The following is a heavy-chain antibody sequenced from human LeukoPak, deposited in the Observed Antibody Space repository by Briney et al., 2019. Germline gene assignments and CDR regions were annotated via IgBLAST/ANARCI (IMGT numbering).Heavy chain of an antibody. CDR1: GFSFISYG. D-gene: IGHD4-17*01. V-gene: IGHV3-30*18. CDR2: ISDDGRSK. Sequence: GGSLRLSCAASGFSFISYGMHWVRQAPGKGLEWVGVISDDGRSKDYADSVKGRFTSSRDHSKDTLYPQMDSLRAEDTAVYYCAKRPSDYGDYVSYFDYWGRGTLVSVSS. J-gene: IGHJ4*02. CDR3: AKRPSDYGDYVSYFDY.